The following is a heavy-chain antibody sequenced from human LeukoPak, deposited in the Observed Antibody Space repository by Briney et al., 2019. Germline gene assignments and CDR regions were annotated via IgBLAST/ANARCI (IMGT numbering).Heavy chain of an antibody. CDR1: GGSISSYY. V-gene: IGHV4-59*01. J-gene: IGHJ5*02. CDR2: ISYSGST. CDR3: ARGNWNYASFWFDP. D-gene: IGHD1-7*01. Sequence: SETLSLTCTVSGGSISSYYWSWIRQPPGKGLEWIGYISYSGSTNYNPSLKSRISISVETSKNQFSLKLSSVTAADTAVYYCARGNWNYASFWFDPWGQGTLVTVSS.